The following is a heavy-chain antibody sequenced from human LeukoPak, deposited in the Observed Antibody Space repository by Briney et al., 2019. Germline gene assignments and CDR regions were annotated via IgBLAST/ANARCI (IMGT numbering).Heavy chain of an antibody. V-gene: IGHV3-21*01. J-gene: IGHJ4*02. CDR2: ISSSSKYI. CDR3: ARDYLYCGGDCFVDD. D-gene: IGHD2-21*02. Sequence: GGSLRLSCAASGFTFSSYSMNWVRQAPGKGLEWVSSISSSSKYIYDADSVKGRFTVSRDNAKNSLYLQMNSLRAEDTAVYYSARDYLYCGGDCFVDDWGQGTLVTVSS. CDR1: GFTFSSYS.